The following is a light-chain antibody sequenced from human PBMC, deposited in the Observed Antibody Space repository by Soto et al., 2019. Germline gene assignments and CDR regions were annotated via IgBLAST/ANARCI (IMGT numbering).Light chain of an antibody. CDR2: DAS. CDR3: QQRNNWPPT. Sequence: EIVMTQSPGTLSFSPGERATLSCPVSKRIISSYLAWYQQKPGQAPSLLISDASNRATGIPARFSGSGSGTDFTLTISSLEPEDFAVYYCQQRNNWPPTFGGGTKVDIK. J-gene: IGKJ4*01. CDR1: KRIISSY. V-gene: IGKV3-11*01.